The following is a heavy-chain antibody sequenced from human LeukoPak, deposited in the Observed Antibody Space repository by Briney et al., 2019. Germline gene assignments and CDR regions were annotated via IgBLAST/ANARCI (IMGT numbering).Heavy chain of an antibody. CDR1: GYTFTTYY. V-gene: IGHV1-18*01. CDR3: ARQWQIKSGWFDP. Sequence: APVKVSCKASGYTFTTYYISWVRQAPGQGLEWMGWISAYNGNTNYAQKFQGRVTMTTDTSTSTAYMELRSLRSDDTAVYYCARQWQIKSGWFDPWGQGTLVTVSS. D-gene: IGHD6-19*01. CDR2: ISAYNGNT. J-gene: IGHJ5*02.